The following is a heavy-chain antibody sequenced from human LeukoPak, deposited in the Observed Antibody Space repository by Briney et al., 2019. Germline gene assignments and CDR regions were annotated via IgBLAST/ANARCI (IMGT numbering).Heavy chain of an antibody. D-gene: IGHD6-13*01. Sequence: GGSLRLSCAGSGFIFNNYAMHWVRQPPGKGLEWVSGISWNSGSIDYADSVKGRFTISRDNAKNSLYLQMNSLRAEDTAVYYCARLRGQSGNIAAAIYYFDYWGQGTLVTVSS. CDR2: ISWNSGSI. CDR1: GFIFNNYA. V-gene: IGHV3-9*01. CDR3: ARLRGQSGNIAAAIYYFDY. J-gene: IGHJ4*02.